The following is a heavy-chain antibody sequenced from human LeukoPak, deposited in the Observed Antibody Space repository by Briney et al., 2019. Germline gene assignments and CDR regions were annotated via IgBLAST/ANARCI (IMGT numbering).Heavy chain of an antibody. CDR2: VSGVNGDT. J-gene: IGHJ4*02. CDR1: GYTFDSFG. V-gene: IGHV1-18*04. D-gene: IGHD3-10*01. Sequence: ASVKVSCKTSGYTFDSFGVSWVRQAPGQGLEWMGWVSGVNGDTKYAQKVQGRVTMTTDTSTSTAYMELRSLRSDDTAVYYCARDVGFYYDSGSVLDQWGQGTRVIVSS. CDR3: ARDVGFYYDSGSVLDQ.